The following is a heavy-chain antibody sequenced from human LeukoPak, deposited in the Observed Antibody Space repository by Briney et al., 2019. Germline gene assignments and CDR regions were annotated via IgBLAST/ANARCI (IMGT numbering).Heavy chain of an antibody. CDR1: GYTFTSYD. J-gene: IGHJ4*02. CDR3: ARVEMYSSSWYGANYFDY. CDR2: MNPNSGNT. D-gene: IGHD6-13*01. V-gene: IGHV1-8*01. Sequence: ASVKVSCKASGYTFTSYDINWVRQATGQGLVWMGCMNPNSGNTGYAQKLQGRVTMTWNTSIRTAYMELSSLRSEDTAVYYCARVEMYSSSWYGANYFDYWGQGTLVTVSS.